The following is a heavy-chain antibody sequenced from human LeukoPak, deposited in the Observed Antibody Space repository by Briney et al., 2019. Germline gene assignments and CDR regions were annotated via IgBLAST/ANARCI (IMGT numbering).Heavy chain of an antibody. CDR3: ARASSIVSPPVY. J-gene: IGHJ4*02. CDR1: GFTFSSYE. V-gene: IGHV3-48*03. D-gene: IGHD2-15*01. CDR2: ISSSGSTI. Sequence: GGSLRLSCAASGFTFSSYEMNWVRQAPGKGLEWVSYISSSGSTIYYADSVKGRFTISRDNAKNSLYLQMSSLKAEDTAVYYCARASSIVSPPVYWGQGTLVTVSS.